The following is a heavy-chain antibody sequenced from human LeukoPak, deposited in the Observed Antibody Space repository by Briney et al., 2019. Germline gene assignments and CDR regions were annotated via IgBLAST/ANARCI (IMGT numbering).Heavy chain of an antibody. J-gene: IGHJ4*02. D-gene: IGHD6-19*01. V-gene: IGHV3-53*01. CDR1: GFSVSDKY. Sequence: PGGSLRLSCAASGFSVSDKYMGWVRQTPGKGLEWVSVIYTAGDTFYPDSVRGRFGISRDTSRNMVNLQMNSLRAEDTALYYCTAGQMFTSGGFDDWGQGTLVTVSS. CDR3: TAGQMFTSGGFDD. CDR2: IYTAGDT.